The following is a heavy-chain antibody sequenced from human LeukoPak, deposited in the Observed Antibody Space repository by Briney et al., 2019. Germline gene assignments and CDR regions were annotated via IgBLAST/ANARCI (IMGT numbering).Heavy chain of an antibody. V-gene: IGHV1-46*01. CDR3: ARDWVTFGGVIVGFDY. CDR2: INPSGGST. J-gene: IGHJ4*02. D-gene: IGHD3-16*02. CDR1: GYTFTGYY. Sequence: AASVKVSCKASGYTFTGYYMHWVRQAPGQGLEWMGIINPSGGSTSYAQKFQGRVTMTRDTSTSTVYMELSSLRSEDTAVYYCARDWVTFGGVIVGFDYWGQGTLVTVSS.